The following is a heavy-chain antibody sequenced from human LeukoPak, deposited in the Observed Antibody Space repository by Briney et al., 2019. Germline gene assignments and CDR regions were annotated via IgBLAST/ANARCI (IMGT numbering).Heavy chain of an antibody. V-gene: IGHV4-31*03. J-gene: IGHJ6*02. Sequence: PSETLSLTCTVFGDSISGGGYCWNWFRQHPGKGLEWIGYIYSSGGTFYNPSLKSRVTISVDASKNQFSLKLGSVTAADTALYYCASSEAPITPPPYGMGVWGQGTKVTVSS. D-gene: IGHD5-12*01. CDR3: ASSEAPITPPPYGMGV. CDR1: GDSISGGGYC. CDR2: IYSSGGT.